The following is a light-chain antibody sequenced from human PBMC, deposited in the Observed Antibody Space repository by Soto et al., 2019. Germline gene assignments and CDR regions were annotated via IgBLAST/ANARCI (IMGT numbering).Light chain of an antibody. V-gene: IGKV1-39*01. CDR3: QQSYSFPRT. CDR2: GSS. Sequence: DIQMTQSPSSLSASVGDRVTITCRASQSITTNLNWYHQKPGKAPKLLIHGSSTLQRGVPSRFSGSGSGTDFTLTISSLEPEDCAIYYFQQSYSFPRTFAQGTRVEI. CDR1: QSITTN. J-gene: IGKJ1*01.